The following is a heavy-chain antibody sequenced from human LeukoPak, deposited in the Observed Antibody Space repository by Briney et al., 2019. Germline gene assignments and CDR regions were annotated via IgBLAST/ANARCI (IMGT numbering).Heavy chain of an antibody. V-gene: IGHV1-69*13. CDR1: GYIFTNFG. CDR2: IIPIFGTA. CDR3: ARHKPGGYSSSWHFYFDY. J-gene: IGHJ4*02. Sequence: GASVKVSCKASGYIFTNFGISWVRQARGQGLEWMGGIIPIFGTANYAQKFQGRVTITADESTSTAYMELSSLRSEDTAVYYCARHKPGGYSSSWHFYFDYWGQGTLVTVSS. D-gene: IGHD6-13*01.